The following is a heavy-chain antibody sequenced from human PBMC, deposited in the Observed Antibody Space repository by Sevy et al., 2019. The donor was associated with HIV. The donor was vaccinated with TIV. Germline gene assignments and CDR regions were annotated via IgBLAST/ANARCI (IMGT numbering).Heavy chain of an antibody. Sequence: GGSLRLSCAASGFTFSSYAMHWVRQAPGKGLEWVAVISYDGSNKYYADSVKGRFTISRDNSKNTLYLQMNSLRAEDTAVYYCARGTGGDYSGGYFDYWGQGTLVTVSS. CDR3: ARGTGGDYSGGYFDY. D-gene: IGHD4-17*01. V-gene: IGHV3-30-3*01. CDR1: GFTFSSYA. CDR2: ISYDGSNK. J-gene: IGHJ4*02.